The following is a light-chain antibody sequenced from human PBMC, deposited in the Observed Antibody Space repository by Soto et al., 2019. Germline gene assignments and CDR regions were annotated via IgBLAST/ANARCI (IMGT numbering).Light chain of an antibody. CDR1: QSVSIW. CDR2: KSS. Sequence: DIQLTQSPSSLSASVGDRVTISCRASQSVSIWLAWYQQKPGRAPKLLIYKSSILESGVPSRFSGSGSGTEFRLTISTMQPDDFATYYCQQYDSFSVTFGQGTRLEIK. V-gene: IGKV1-5*03. CDR3: QQYDSFSVT. J-gene: IGKJ5*01.